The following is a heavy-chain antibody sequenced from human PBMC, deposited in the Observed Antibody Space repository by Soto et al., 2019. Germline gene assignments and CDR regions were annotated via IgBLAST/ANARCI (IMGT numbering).Heavy chain of an antibody. D-gene: IGHD5-12*01. CDR3: ARFAYSGFEYFCAP. Sequence: SSETLSLTCAVSGASISSGYYSWSWVRQAPGKGLEWIGHIHHVGTPYYKASLKSRVTISQDRSKNQFSLSLSSVTAADTAMYFCARFAYSGFEYFCAPWCQGILVTVFS. CDR1: GASISSGYYS. V-gene: IGHV4-30-2*01. J-gene: IGHJ5*02. CDR2: IHHVGTP.